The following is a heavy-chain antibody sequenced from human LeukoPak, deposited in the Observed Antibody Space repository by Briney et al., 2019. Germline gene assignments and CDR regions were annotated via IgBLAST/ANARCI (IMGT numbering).Heavy chain of an antibody. CDR2: IYHSGST. D-gene: IGHD4-23*01. V-gene: IGHV4-39*07. Sequence: PSETLSLTCTVSGGSISSSSYYWGWIRQPPGKGLEWIGSIYHSGSTYYNPSLKSRVTISVDTSKNQFSLKLSSVTAADTAVYYCAREATTDYGGNSYAEEQSDYWGQGTLVTVSS. J-gene: IGHJ4*02. CDR1: GGSISSSSYY. CDR3: AREATTDYGGNSYAEEQSDY.